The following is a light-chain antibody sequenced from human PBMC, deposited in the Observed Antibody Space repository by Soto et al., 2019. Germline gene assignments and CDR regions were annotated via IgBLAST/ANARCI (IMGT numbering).Light chain of an antibody. Sequence: AIQMSQSPSSLSASVGHRVTIICRASQGIRTSLGWYQQRPGKAPKLLIYATSNFQTGVPSRFSGSGSGKDFTLTIRSMEREDFATYYCLQDYSYPRRFDQGTKVDIK. V-gene: IGKV1-6*01. J-gene: IGKJ1*01. CDR1: QGIRTS. CDR2: ATS. CDR3: LQDYSYPRR.